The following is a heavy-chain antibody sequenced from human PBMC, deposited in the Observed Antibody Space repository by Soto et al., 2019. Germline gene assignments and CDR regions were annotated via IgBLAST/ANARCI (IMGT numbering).Heavy chain of an antibody. CDR3: ARDPSSGYDYYYYYYYMDV. D-gene: IGHD5-12*01. V-gene: IGHV3-64*01. CDR1: GFTFSSYA. CDR2: ISSNGGST. J-gene: IGHJ6*03. Sequence: GGSLRLSCAASGFTFSSYAMHWVRQAPGKGLEYVSAISSNGGSTYYANSVKGRFTISRDNSKNTLYLQMGSLRAEDMAVYYCARDPSSGYDYYYYYYYMDVWGKGTTVTVSS.